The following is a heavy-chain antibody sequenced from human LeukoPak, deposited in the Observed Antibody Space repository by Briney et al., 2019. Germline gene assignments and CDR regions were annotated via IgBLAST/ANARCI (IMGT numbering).Heavy chain of an antibody. CDR2: IYYSGST. J-gene: IGHJ3*02. CDR3: ARPYTSGYRGAFDI. Sequence: KPSETLSLTCTVSGGSIRSYYWSWIRQPPGKGLEWIGYIYYSGSTNYNPSLKSRVAISVDTSKNQFSLKLDSVTAADTAVYYCARPYTSGYRGAFDIWGQGTMVTVSS. V-gene: IGHV4-59*01. D-gene: IGHD6-19*01. CDR1: GGSIRSYY.